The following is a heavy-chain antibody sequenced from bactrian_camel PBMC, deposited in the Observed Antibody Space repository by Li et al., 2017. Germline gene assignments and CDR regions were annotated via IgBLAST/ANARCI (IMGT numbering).Heavy chain of an antibody. D-gene: IGHD2*01. CDR2: IYTGGGTL. Sequence: VESGGGSVQAGGSLRLSCTASTATIRYSYSAFCMGWFRQAPGKEREGVAAIYTGGGTLVYGDSVKDRFTISYDSAKNTVFLQMDSLKPEDTAMYYCAAEDVSGGGYCYTDVNPDEYNYWGQGTQVTVS. V-gene: IGHV3S40*01. CDR1: TATIRYSYSAFC. CDR3: AAEDVSGGGYCYTDVNPDEYNY. J-gene: IGHJ4*01.